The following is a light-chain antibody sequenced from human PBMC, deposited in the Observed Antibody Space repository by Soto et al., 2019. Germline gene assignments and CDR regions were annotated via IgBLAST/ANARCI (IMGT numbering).Light chain of an antibody. CDR3: SSNAGSNNLV. V-gene: IGLV2-8*01. CDR2: EVT. CDR1: SSDVGGYNY. J-gene: IGLJ2*01. Sequence: QSVLTQPPSASGSPGQSVTISCTGTSSDVGGYNYVSWYQQLPGKAPILMIYEVTKQPSGVPDRFSGSKSGNTASLTVSGLQAEDEADYYCSSNAGSNNLVFGGGTQLTVL.